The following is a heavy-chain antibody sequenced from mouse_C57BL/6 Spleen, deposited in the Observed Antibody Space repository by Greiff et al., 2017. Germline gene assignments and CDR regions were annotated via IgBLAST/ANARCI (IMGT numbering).Heavy chain of an antibody. CDR3: ARGSSYEFAY. CDR2: IDPSDSYT. CDR1: GYTFTSYW. V-gene: IGHV1-50*01. D-gene: IGHD1-1*01. Sequence: VKLQQPGAELVKPGASVKLSCKASGYTFTSYWMQWVKQRPGQGLEWIGEIDPSDSYTNYNQKFKGKATLTVDTSSSTAYMQLSSLTSEDSAVYYCARGSSYEFAYWGQGTLVTVSA. J-gene: IGHJ3*01.